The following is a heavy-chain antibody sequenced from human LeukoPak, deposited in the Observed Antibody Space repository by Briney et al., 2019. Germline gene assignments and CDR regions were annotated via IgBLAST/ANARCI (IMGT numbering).Heavy chain of an antibody. V-gene: IGHV5-51*01. J-gene: IGHJ3*02. CDR3: ARGSGSYYLYGAFDI. Sequence: GESLKISCKGSGYSFTTYWIDWVRQMPGKGLEWMGIIYPADSDTRYSPSFQGQVTISADKSISTAYLQWSSLKASDTAMYYCARGSGSYYLYGAFDIWGQGTMVTVSS. CDR2: IYPADSDT. CDR1: GYSFTTYW. D-gene: IGHD1-26*01.